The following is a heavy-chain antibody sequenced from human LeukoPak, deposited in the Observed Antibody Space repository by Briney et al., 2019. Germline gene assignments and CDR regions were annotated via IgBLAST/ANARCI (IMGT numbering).Heavy chain of an antibody. CDR2: IRFDASNI. CDR3: AKEGPFSGPVTDY. J-gene: IGHJ4*02. Sequence: GGSLRLSCAASGFTFSSYGMHWFRQAPGKGLEWVAFIRFDASNIQYADSVKGRFTISRDNSKSTLYLQMNSLRAEDTAVYFCAKEGPFSGPVTDYWGQGTLVTVSS. D-gene: IGHD5-12*01. CDR1: GFTFSSYG. V-gene: IGHV3-30*02.